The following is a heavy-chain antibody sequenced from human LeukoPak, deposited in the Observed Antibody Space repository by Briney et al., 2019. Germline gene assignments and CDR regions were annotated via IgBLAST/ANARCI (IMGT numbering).Heavy chain of an antibody. V-gene: IGHV1-69*06. CDR3: ARDRFKSGSFNFDY. Sequence: ASVKVSCKASGYTFTSYGISWVRQAPGQGLEWMGGIIPIFGTANYAQKFQGRVTITADKSTSTAYMELSSLRSEDTAVYYCARDRFKSGSFNFDYWGQGTLVTVSS. D-gene: IGHD1-26*01. CDR1: GYTFTSYG. J-gene: IGHJ4*02. CDR2: IIPIFGTA.